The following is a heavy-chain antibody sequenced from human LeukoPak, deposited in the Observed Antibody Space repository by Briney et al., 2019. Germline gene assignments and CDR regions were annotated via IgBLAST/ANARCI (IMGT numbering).Heavy chain of an antibody. J-gene: IGHJ3*01. CDR1: GFTFAIHA. V-gene: IGHV3-23*01. CDR2: ISGDGAST. D-gene: IGHD3-10*01. Sequence: GGSLRLSCAASGFTFAIHAMTWVRQAPGKGLEWVTGISGDGASTHYAESVKGQFTISRDNSQNTLFLQMNSLRVEDTAIYYCAKDSYVSGRPLHTFDVWGQGTMVTVSS. CDR3: AKDSYVSGRPLHTFDV.